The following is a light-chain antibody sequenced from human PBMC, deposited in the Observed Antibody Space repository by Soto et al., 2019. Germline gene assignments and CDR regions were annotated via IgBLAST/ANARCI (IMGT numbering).Light chain of an antibody. CDR1: QSIGTY. V-gene: IGKV1-39*01. CDR3: QQSFSTPPT. J-gene: IGKJ2*01. Sequence: DIQMTQSPSSLSASVGDRVTITCRASQSIGTYLNWYLQKPGKAPQLLIHAASSLQTGVPSRFSGSGSGTEFTLTSSSLQPEDFVSFYCQQSFSTPPTFGQGTKLAIK. CDR2: AAS.